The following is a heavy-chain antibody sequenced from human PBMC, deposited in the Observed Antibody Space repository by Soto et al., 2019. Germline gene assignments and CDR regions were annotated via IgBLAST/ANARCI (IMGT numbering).Heavy chain of an antibody. D-gene: IGHD6-13*01. CDR2: ISAYNGNT. CDR3: VRAGSSSWYRYYDYMDG. V-gene: IGHV1-18*01. Sequence: QVQLVQSGAEVKKPGASVKVSCQASGYTFTSYGINWVRQAPGQGLEWMGWISAYNGNTNLAQKLQGRVTMTTDTSTSTGYMELRSLRADDTTVYYCVRAGSSSWYRYYDYMDGWCKVTAVTVSS. J-gene: IGHJ6*03. CDR1: GYTFTSYG.